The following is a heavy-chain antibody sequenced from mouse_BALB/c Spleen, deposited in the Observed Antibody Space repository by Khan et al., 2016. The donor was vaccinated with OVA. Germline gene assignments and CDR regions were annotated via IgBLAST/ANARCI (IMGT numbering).Heavy chain of an antibody. D-gene: IGHD2-10*01. J-gene: IGHJ4*01. CDR2: IWGDGST. V-gene: IGHV2-6-7*01. CDR1: GFSLTGYG. CDR3: ARAYYGNYREAMDY. Sequence: QVQLQQSGPGLVAPSQSLSITCTVSGFSLTGYGVNWVRQPPGKGLEWLGMIWGDGSTDYNSVLKSRLSISKDNSKSQVLLKMNSLQTDDTARYYCARAYYGNYREAMDYWGKGTSVTVSS.